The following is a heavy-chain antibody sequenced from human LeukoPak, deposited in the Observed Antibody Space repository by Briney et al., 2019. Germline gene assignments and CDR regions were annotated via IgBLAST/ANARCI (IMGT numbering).Heavy chain of an antibody. D-gene: IGHD3-10*01. CDR2: ISGSGDST. V-gene: IGHV3-23*01. Sequence: GGSLRLSCAASGFPFSSYAMSWVRQAPGKGLEWVSAISGSGDSTYYADSGKGRFTISRDNSNNSLYLQMNSLRAEDTAMYYCARPLMYYYGSETSYWFDPWGQGTLVTVSS. CDR1: GFPFSSYA. CDR3: ARPLMYYYGSETSYWFDP. J-gene: IGHJ5*02.